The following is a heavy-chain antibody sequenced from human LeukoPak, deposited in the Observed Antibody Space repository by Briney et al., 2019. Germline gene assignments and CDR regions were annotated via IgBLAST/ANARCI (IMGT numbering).Heavy chain of an antibody. CDR1: GFTFSTYW. CDR2: IDSDGSTT. CDR3: ARERDSSGYPDY. V-gene: IGHV3-74*01. J-gene: IGHJ4*02. D-gene: IGHD3-22*01. Sequence: PGGSLRLSCGASGFTFSTYWMHWVRQAPGKGLSWVSRIDSDGSTTRYADSVKGRFTISRDNAKNTLYLQMNSLRAEDTAVYYCARERDSSGYPDYWGQGTLVTVSS.